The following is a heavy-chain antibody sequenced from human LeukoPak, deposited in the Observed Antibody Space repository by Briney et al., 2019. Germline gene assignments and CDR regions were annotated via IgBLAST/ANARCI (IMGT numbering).Heavy chain of an antibody. CDR2: TIPIFGLA. V-gene: IGHV1-69*02. Sequence: SVTVSCKASARTFSSYSISWVRQAPGHGLEWMGRTIPIFGLANYAQKFQGRVPLTADKSTSTAYMELSSLRSEDTAVYDCARSLGYCSSTSCPFDYWGQGTLVTVSS. D-gene: IGHD2-2*01. CDR1: ARTFSSYS. J-gene: IGHJ4*02. CDR3: ARSLGYCSSTSCPFDY.